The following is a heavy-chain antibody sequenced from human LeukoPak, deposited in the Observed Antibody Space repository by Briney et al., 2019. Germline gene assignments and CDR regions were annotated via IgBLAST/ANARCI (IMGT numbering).Heavy chain of an antibody. CDR1: GFTFSTYS. D-gene: IGHD2-2*01. Sequence: GGSLRLSCTASGFTFSTYSMNWVRQAPGKGLEWVASISDRGTYIYYADSVKGRFTISRDNAKNSLYLQMNSLRAEDAAVYYCANHLACGSTSCPPFDSWGQGTLVTVSS. CDR2: ISDRGTYI. J-gene: IGHJ4*02. CDR3: ANHLACGSTSCPPFDS. V-gene: IGHV3-21*01.